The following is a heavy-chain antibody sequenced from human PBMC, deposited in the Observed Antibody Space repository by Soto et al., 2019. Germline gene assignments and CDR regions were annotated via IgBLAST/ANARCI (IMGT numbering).Heavy chain of an antibody. J-gene: IGHJ6*03. CDR2: IIPILGIA. CDR1: GGTFSSYT. D-gene: IGHD3-3*01. Sequence: QVQLVQSEAEVKKPGSSVKVSCKASGGTFSSYTISWVRQAPGQGLEWMGRIIPILGIANYAQKFQGRVTITADKSTSTAYMELSSLRSEDTAVYYCAREPAEWFGYYMDVWGKGTTVTVSS. V-gene: IGHV1-69*08. CDR3: AREPAEWFGYYMDV.